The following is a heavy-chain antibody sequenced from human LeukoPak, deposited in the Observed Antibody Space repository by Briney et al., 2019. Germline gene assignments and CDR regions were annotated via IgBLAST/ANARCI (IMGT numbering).Heavy chain of an antibody. J-gene: IGHJ3*02. V-gene: IGHV3-48*04. CDR2: ISSSSSTI. Sequence: GGSLRLSCAASGFTFSSYSMNWVRQAPGKGLEWVSYISSSSSTIYYADSVKGRFTISRDNAKNSLYLQMNSLRAEDTAVYYCARSPWGYYDSSGYSRAFDIWGQGTMVTVSS. CDR1: GFTFSSYS. CDR3: ARSPWGYYDSSGYSRAFDI. D-gene: IGHD3-22*01.